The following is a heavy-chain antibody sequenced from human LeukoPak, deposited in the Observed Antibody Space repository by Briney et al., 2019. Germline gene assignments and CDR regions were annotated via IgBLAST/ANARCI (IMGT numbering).Heavy chain of an antibody. CDR1: GGFISSHY. Sequence: PSGTLSLTCTVSGGFISSHYWSWIRQPPGKGLEWIGYIYYSGSTNYNPSLKSRVTISVDTSKNQFSLKLSSVTAADTAVYYCARAYYYYMDVWGKGTTVTVSS. V-gene: IGHV4-59*11. CDR3: ARAYYYYMDV. CDR2: IYYSGST. J-gene: IGHJ6*03.